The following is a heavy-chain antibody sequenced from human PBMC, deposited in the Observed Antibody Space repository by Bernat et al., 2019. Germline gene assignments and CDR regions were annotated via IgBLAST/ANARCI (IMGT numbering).Heavy chain of an antibody. J-gene: IGHJ4*02. D-gene: IGHD3-3*01. Sequence: QVQLVESGGGVVQPGRSLRLSCAASGFTFSSNGMHWVRQAPGKGLEWVAVISYDGSNKYYADSVKGRFTISRDNSKNTLYLQMNSLRAEDTAVYYCAKDPRTARFLEWLFPLDYWGQGTLVTVSS. CDR2: ISYDGSNK. CDR1: GFTFSSNG. V-gene: IGHV3-30*18. CDR3: AKDPRTARFLEWLFPLDY.